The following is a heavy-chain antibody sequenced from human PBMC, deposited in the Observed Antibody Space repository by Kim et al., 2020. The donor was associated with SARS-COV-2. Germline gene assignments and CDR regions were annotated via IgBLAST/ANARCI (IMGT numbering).Heavy chain of an antibody. CDR3: ARGGDYYDSRGYRRGFDY. CDR2: FYTSGST. J-gene: IGHJ4*02. Sequence: SETLSLTCTVSGGSISSYYWSWIRQSAGKGLEWIGRFYTSGSTNYNSSLKSRVTMSVDTSKNQFSLNLSSVTAADTAVYYCARGGDYYDSRGYRRGFDYWGQGTLVTVSS. CDR1: GGSISSYY. V-gene: IGHV4-4*07. D-gene: IGHD3-22*01.